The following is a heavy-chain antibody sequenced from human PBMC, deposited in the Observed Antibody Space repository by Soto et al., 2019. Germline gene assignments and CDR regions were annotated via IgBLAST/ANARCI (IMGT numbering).Heavy chain of an antibody. CDR3: ARDRYSSSWYVGAFDY. CDR2: MNAGNGNT. Sequence: QVQLVQSGAEVKKPGASVKVSCKASGNTFTSYSVYWVRQAPGQGLEWMGWMNAGNGNTRYSQKFQDRVTITRDTSASTVYMELSSLRSEDTAVYYCARDRYSSSWYVGAFDYWGQGTLVTVSS. D-gene: IGHD6-13*01. CDR1: GNTFTSYS. V-gene: IGHV1-3*01. J-gene: IGHJ4*02.